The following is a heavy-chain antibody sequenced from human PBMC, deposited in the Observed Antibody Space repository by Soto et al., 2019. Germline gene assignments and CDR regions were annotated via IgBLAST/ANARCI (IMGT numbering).Heavy chain of an antibody. J-gene: IGHJ6*02. V-gene: IGHV3-30-3*01. Sequence: LRLSCAASGFTFSSYAMHWVRQAPGKGLEWVAVISYDGSKKYYADSVKGRFTISRDNSKNTLYLQMNSLRAEDTAVYYCARCYGSGSYAALNLNYYYGMDVWGQGTTVTVSS. CDR1: GFTFSSYA. CDR3: ARCYGSGSYAALNLNYYYGMDV. D-gene: IGHD3-10*01. CDR2: ISYDGSKK.